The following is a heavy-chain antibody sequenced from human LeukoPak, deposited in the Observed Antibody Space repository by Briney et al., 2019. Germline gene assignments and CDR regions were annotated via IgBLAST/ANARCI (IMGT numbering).Heavy chain of an antibody. Sequence: PSETLSLTCTVSGGSISSGSFYWSWTRQPAGKGLEWIGRIHTGGSTNYNPSLKSRVTISVDTSKNQFSLKLSSVTAADTAVYYCARGVWGSYRPYWGQGTLVTVSS. CDR2: IHTGGST. D-gene: IGHD3-16*02. V-gene: IGHV4-61*02. CDR1: GGSISSGSFY. J-gene: IGHJ4*02. CDR3: ARGVWGSYRPY.